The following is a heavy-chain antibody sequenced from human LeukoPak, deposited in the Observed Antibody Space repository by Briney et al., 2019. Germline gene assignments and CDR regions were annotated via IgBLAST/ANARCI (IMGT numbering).Heavy chain of an antibody. CDR2: LDPEDGAT. J-gene: IGHJ6*02. CDR3: ATARQYDDFAGYPWYYGLDV. V-gene: IGHV1-24*01. CDR1: GDTLIELA. Sequence: SSVKVSCKVSGDTLIELAIHWVRQAPGKGLEWMGGLDPEDGATMYAQKFEGRVSMTEDTTTDTAYMELSSVRSEDTAVYYCATARQYDDFAGYPWYYGLDVWGQGTTVTVSS. D-gene: IGHD3/OR15-3a*01.